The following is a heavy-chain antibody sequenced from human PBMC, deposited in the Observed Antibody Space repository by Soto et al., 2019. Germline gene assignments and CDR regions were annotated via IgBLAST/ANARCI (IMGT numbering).Heavy chain of an antibody. D-gene: IGHD3-9*01. J-gene: IGHJ6*02. Sequence: GSLRLSCTASGFTSGDYAMSWFRQAPGKGLEWVGFIRSKAYGGTTEYAASVKGRFTISRDDSKSIAYLQMNSLKTEDTAVYYCTRDLVPAPGEHDYDILTGHWGDYYYGMDVWGQGTTVTVSS. CDR3: TRDLVPAPGEHDYDILTGHWGDYYYGMDV. CDR1: GFTSGDYA. V-gene: IGHV3-49*03. CDR2: IRSKAYGGTT.